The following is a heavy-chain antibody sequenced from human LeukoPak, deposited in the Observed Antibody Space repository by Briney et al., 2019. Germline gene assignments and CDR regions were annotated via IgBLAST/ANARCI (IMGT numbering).Heavy chain of an antibody. D-gene: IGHD3-22*01. CDR3: ARHFFYDSSGFDAFDI. Sequence: PSETLSLTCIVSGGSISTYYWSWIRQPPGKGLEWVGPIYYSGSTNYNPSLKSRVTISVDTSKNQFSLKLSSVTAADTAVYYCARHFFYDSSGFDAFDIWGQGTMVTVSS. V-gene: IGHV4-59*08. J-gene: IGHJ3*02. CDR2: IYYSGST. CDR1: GGSISTYY.